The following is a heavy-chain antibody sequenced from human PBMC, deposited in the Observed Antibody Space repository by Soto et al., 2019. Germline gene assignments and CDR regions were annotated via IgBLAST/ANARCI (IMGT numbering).Heavy chain of an antibody. J-gene: IGHJ4*02. Sequence: GGSLRLSCAASGFTFSNAWMSWVRQAPGKGLEWVGRIKSKTDGGTTDYAAPVKGRFTISRDDSKNTLYLQMNSLKTEDTAVYYCTTSVWGSGEDLDYWGQGTLVTVSS. CDR1: GFTFSNAW. D-gene: IGHD3-10*01. CDR3: TTSVWGSGEDLDY. CDR2: IKSKTDGGTT. V-gene: IGHV3-15*01.